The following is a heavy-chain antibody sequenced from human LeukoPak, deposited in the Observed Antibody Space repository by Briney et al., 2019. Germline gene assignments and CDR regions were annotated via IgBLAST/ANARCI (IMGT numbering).Heavy chain of an antibody. D-gene: IGHD4-11*01. Sequence: GGSLRLSCAASGFTFSRYWMSWVRQAPGKGLEWVANIKQDGSEKYYVDSVKGRFTISRDNAKNSLYLQMNSLRAEDTAVYYCALNSSTVTLFDYWGQGTLVTVSS. CDR3: ALNSSTVTLFDY. J-gene: IGHJ4*02. CDR2: IKQDGSEK. CDR1: GFTFSRYW. V-gene: IGHV3-7*01.